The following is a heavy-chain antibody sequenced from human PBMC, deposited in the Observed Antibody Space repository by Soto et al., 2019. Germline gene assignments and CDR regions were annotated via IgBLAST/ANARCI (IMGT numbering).Heavy chain of an antibody. V-gene: IGHV3-73*02. D-gene: IGHD6-6*01. Sequence: EVQLVESGGDLVQPGGSLKVSCAASGFTFSGSAIHWVRQASGKGLEWVGRIRSKVNTYATAYAASVKGRFSISRDDSKNTAYLEMNSLKTEDTAVDYCTRFSMDSSSGWFDPWGQGTLVAVSS. CDR2: IRSKVNTYAT. CDR1: GFTFSGSA. CDR3: TRFSMDSSSGWFDP. J-gene: IGHJ5*02.